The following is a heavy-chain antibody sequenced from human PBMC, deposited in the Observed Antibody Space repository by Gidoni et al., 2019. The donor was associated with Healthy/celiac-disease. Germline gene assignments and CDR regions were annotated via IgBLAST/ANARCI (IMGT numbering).Heavy chain of an antibody. CDR2: ISGSGGST. CDR3: AKTRSRFLEWLLGGWVDT. Sequence: EVQLLASGGGLVQPGVSLRLSCSASAFTFRSSAMSWVRQAHGKGLGWVSAISGSGGSTYCADSVKGRFTSSRDNSKNTLYLQMNSLRAEDTAVYYCAKTRSRFLEWLLGGWVDTWGQGTLVTVSS. V-gene: IGHV3-23*01. J-gene: IGHJ5*02. CDR1: AFTFRSSA. D-gene: IGHD3-3*01.